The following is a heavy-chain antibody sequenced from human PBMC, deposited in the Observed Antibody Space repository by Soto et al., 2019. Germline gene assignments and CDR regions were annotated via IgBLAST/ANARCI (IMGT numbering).Heavy chain of an antibody. Sequence: SVKVSCKASGGTFSSYAITWVRQAPGQGLEWMGGIIPIFGTANYAQKFQGRVTITADESTSTAYMELSSLRSEDTAVYYCARGLRAEDENSDYGDYSAYYYYGMDVWGQGTTVTVSS. D-gene: IGHD4-17*01. CDR2: IIPIFGTA. CDR1: GGTFSSYA. V-gene: IGHV1-69*13. CDR3: ARGLRAEDENSDYGDYSAYYYYGMDV. J-gene: IGHJ6*02.